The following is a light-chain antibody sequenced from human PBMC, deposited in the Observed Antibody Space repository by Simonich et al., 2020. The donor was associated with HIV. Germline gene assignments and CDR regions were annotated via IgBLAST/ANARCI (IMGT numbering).Light chain of an antibody. CDR1: SSDFGGYNY. CDR3: CSYAGGSTWV. V-gene: IGLV2-14*03. J-gene: IGLJ3*02. Sequence: QSALTQPASVSGSPGQSITISCTGTSSDFGGYNYVSWYQQHPGKAPKLMIYDVIKRPAGVSNRFSGSKSGNTASLIISGLQAEDEADYYCCSYAGGSTWVFGGGTKLTVL. CDR2: DVI.